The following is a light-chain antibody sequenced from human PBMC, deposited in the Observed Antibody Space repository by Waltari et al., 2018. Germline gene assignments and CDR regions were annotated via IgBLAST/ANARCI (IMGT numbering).Light chain of an antibody. CDR3: QQYYSTPPT. CDR2: WAS. V-gene: IGKV4-1*01. CDR1: LSVLYSSNNKNY. J-gene: IGKJ1*01. Sequence: DIVMTQSPDSLAVSLGERATINCKSSLSVLYSSNNKNYLAWYQQKPGQPPKLLICWASIRESGVPDRFSGSGSGTDFTLTISSLQAEDVAVYYCQQYYSTPPTFGQGTKVEIK.